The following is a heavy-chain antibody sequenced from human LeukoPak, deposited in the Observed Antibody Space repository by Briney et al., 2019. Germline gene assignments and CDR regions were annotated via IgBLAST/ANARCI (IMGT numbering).Heavy chain of an antibody. D-gene: IGHD5-12*01. V-gene: IGHV4-38-2*02. CDR2: IYHSGST. Sequence: PSETLSLTCTVSGYSISSGYYWGWLRQPPGKGLEWIGSIYHSGSTYYNPSLKSRVTISVDTFKNQFSLKLSSVTAADTAVYYCARLTGYDSSPYYYYYMDVWGKGTTVTVSS. J-gene: IGHJ6*03. CDR1: GYSISSGYY. CDR3: ARLTGYDSSPYYYYYMDV.